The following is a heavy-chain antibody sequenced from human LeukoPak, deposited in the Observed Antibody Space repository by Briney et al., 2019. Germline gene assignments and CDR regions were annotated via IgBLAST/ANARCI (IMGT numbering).Heavy chain of an antibody. Sequence: PWGSLRLSCAASGFTFSSYSMNWVRQAPGKGLEGGSSISSSSSYIYYADSVKGRFTISRDNAKNSLYLQMNSLRAEDTAVYYCASNRGYLYYFDYWGQGTLVTVSS. CDR1: GFTFSSYS. CDR3: ASNRGYLYYFDY. V-gene: IGHV3-21*01. CDR2: ISSSSSYI. D-gene: IGHD3-22*01. J-gene: IGHJ4*02.